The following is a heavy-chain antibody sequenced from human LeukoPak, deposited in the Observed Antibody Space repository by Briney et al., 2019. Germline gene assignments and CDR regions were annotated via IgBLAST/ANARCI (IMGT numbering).Heavy chain of an antibody. D-gene: IGHD3-22*01. CDR2: ISSSGTTM. CDR1: GFTFSSHA. Sequence: PGGSLRLSCAASGFTFSSHAMSWVRQAPGKGLEWVSYISSSGTTMYYADSVKGRFTISRDNAKNSLYLQMNGLRAEDTTIYYCARAAYDSSGYPSYWGQGTLVTVSS. CDR3: ARAAYDSSGYPSY. J-gene: IGHJ4*02. V-gene: IGHV3-48*04.